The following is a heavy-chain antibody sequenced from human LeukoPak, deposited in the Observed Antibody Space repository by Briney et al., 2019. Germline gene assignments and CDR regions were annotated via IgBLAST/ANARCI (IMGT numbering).Heavy chain of an antibody. J-gene: IGHJ4*02. CDR2: INHSGST. CDR1: GGSFSGYY. CDR3: ARGRNGSGSFVWGSYSPLDY. Sequence: SETLSLTCAVYGGSFSGYYWSWIRQPPGKGLEWIGDINHSGSTNCNPSLKSRVTISVDTSKNQFSLKLSSVTAADTAVYYCARGRNGSGSFVWGSYSPLDYWGQGTLVTVSS. D-gene: IGHD3-16*01. V-gene: IGHV4-34*01.